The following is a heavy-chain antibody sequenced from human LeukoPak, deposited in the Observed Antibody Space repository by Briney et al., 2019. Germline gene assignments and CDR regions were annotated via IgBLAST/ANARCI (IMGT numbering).Heavy chain of an antibody. CDR3: AREETHHVYYGMDV. Sequence: ASVKVSCKASGYTFASYGISWVRQAPGQGLEWMGWISAYNGNTNYAQKVQGRVTMTTDTSTSTAYMELRSLRSDDTAVYYCAREETHHVYYGMDVWGQGTMVTVSS. CDR1: GYTFASYG. J-gene: IGHJ6*02. V-gene: IGHV1-18*01. D-gene: IGHD1-14*01. CDR2: ISAYNGNT.